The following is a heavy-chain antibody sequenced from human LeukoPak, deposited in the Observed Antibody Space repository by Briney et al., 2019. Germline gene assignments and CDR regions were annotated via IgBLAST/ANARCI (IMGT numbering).Heavy chain of an antibody. J-gene: IGHJ6*02. CDR1: GFTFSDYY. Sequence: GGSLRLSCAASGFTFSDYYMSWVRQAPGKGLEWVSHISSGGSAKYYADSVQGRFTISRDNGKNSVYLQMNSLRSDDTAIYYCARGHFGLDVWGQGTTVTVSS. CDR3: ARGHFGLDV. CDR2: ISSGGSAK. V-gene: IGHV3-11*01.